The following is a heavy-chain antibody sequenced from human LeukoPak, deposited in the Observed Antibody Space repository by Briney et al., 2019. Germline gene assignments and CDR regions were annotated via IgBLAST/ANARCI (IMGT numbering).Heavy chain of an antibody. D-gene: IGHD1-26*01. V-gene: IGHV3-7*05. Sequence: GGSLRLSCAASEFTFSTYWMSWVRQAPGKGLEWVANIKPDGSEKYYVDSVKSRFTISRDNAKNSLYLQMNSLRAEDTAVYYCARGAINYDYWGQGTLVTVSS. CDR2: IKPDGSEK. CDR3: ARGAINYDY. CDR1: EFTFSTYW. J-gene: IGHJ4*02.